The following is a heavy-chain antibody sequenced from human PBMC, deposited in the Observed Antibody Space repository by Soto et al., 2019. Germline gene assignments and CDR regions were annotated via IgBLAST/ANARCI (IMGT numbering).Heavy chain of an antibody. Sequence: GASVKVSCKASGGTFSSYAISWVRQAPGQGLEWMGGIIPIFGTANYAQKFQGRVTITADESTSTAYMELSSLRSEDTAVYYCARPWGGRAAGTFQLDYWGQGTLVTVSS. D-gene: IGHD6-13*01. CDR3: ARPWGGRAAGTFQLDY. J-gene: IGHJ4*02. CDR2: IIPIFGTA. CDR1: GGTFSSYA. V-gene: IGHV1-69*13.